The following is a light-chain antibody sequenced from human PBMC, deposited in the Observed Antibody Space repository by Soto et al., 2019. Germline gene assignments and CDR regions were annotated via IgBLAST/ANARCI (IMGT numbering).Light chain of an antibody. V-gene: IGKV1-5*03. CDR1: QSINW. CDR2: EAS. CDR3: HHYDPVSPMWT. Sequence: DIQLAQSPSTLSASVGDRLIITCRATQSINWLAWYQQKPGQAPKLLIFEASRLESGVPSRFSGSGSGTEFTLTISSLQPDEFGTYYRHHYDPVSPMWTFVQGTKV. J-gene: IGKJ1*01.